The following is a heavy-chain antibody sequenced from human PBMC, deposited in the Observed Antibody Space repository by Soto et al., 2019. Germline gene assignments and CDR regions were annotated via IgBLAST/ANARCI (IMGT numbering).Heavy chain of an antibody. Sequence: GRSLRISCASSGFTFSSYWMHWVRQAPGKGLVWVSRINSDGSITSYADSVKGRFTISRDNAKNTLYLQMNSLRAEDTAVYYCASISMVRGERDGMDVWGQGTTVTVSS. CDR1: GFTFSSYW. V-gene: IGHV3-74*01. J-gene: IGHJ6*02. D-gene: IGHD3-10*01. CDR3: ASISMVRGERDGMDV. CDR2: INSDGSIT.